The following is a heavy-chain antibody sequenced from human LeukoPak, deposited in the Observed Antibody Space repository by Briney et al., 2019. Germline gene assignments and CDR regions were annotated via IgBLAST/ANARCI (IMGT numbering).Heavy chain of an antibody. CDR3: ARDMGRAGLGDFDY. J-gene: IGHJ4*02. CDR1: GYTFTSYY. Sequence: ASVKVSCKASGYTFTSYYMHWVRQAPGQGLEWMGILNPSGGSTSYAQKFQGRVTITSDTSTSTVYMELCSLRSEDTAVYYCARDMGRAGLGDFDYWGQGTLVTVSS. CDR2: LNPSGGST. V-gene: IGHV1-46*01. D-gene: IGHD1-26*01.